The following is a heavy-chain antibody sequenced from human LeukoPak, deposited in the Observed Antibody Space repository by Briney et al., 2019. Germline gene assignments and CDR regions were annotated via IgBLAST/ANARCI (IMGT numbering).Heavy chain of an antibody. D-gene: IGHD5/OR15-5a*01. V-gene: IGHV4-4*09. CDR1: GGSISSYY. J-gene: IGHJ5*02. CDR3: ATSDTVSTYNWFDP. Sequence: SETLSLTCTVSGGSISSYYWSWIRQPPGKGLEWIGYIYTSGSTNYNPSLKSRVTISVDTSKNQFSLKLSSLTAADTAVYYCATSDTVSTYNWFDPWGQGTLVTVSS. CDR2: IYTSGST.